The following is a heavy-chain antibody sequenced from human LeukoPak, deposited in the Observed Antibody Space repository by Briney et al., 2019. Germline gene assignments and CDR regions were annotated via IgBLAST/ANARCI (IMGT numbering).Heavy chain of an antibody. Sequence: GGCLRLSCAASGFTFTNYVMHWVRQAPGKGLEWVAIISYDGTNKYYADSVKGRFTISRDNSKNTLYLQMNSLRAEDTAVYYCARGTDGSGSYYYNYYGMDVWGQGTTVTVSS. CDR2: ISYDGTNK. CDR3: ARGTDGSGSYYYNYYGMDV. J-gene: IGHJ6*02. V-gene: IGHV3-30*04. CDR1: GFTFTNYV. D-gene: IGHD3-10*01.